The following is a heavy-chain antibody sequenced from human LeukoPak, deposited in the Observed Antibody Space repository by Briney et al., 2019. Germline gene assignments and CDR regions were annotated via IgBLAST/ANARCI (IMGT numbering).Heavy chain of an antibody. CDR1: GGSISTSSYY. CDR2: IYYTGST. V-gene: IGHV4-39*01. D-gene: IGHD3-10*01. CDR3: ARRPGSGSRHFDY. Sequence: PSETLSLTCTVSGGSISTSSYYWSWIRQPPGKRPEWIGTIYYTGSTYYNPSLKSRVTISVDASKNQFSPILSSVTAADTAVYYCARRPGSGSRHFDYWGQGTLVTVSS. J-gene: IGHJ4*02.